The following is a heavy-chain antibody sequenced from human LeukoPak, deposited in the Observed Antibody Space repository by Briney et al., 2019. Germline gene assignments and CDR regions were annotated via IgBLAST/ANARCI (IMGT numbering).Heavy chain of an antibody. CDR2: INHSGTT. CDR1: GGSFSGYY. Sequence: SETLSLTCAVYGGSFSGYYWSWIRQPPGKGLEWIGEINHSGTTNYNPSLKSRVTISVDTSKNQFSLKLSSVTAADTAVYYCARVVRGVLYYYYMDVWGKGTTVTVSS. CDR3: ARVVRGVLYYYYMDV. D-gene: IGHD3-10*01. J-gene: IGHJ6*03. V-gene: IGHV4-34*01.